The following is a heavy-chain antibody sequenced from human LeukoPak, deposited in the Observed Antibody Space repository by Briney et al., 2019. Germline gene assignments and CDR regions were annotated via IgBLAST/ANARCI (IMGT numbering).Heavy chain of an antibody. CDR2: MNPNSGNT. Sequence: ASVKVSCKASGYTFTSYDINWVRQATGQGLEWMGWMNPNSGNTGCAQKFQGRVTMTRNTSISTAYMELSSLRSEDTAVYYCARGRGLRYFDWLRSSNWFDPWGQGTLVTVSS. CDR1: GYTFTSYD. J-gene: IGHJ5*02. CDR3: ARGRGLRYFDWLRSSNWFDP. V-gene: IGHV1-8*01. D-gene: IGHD3-9*01.